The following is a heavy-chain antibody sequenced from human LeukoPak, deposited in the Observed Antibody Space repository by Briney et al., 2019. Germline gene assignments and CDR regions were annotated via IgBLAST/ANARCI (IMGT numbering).Heavy chain of an antibody. CDR1: GYSISSGYY. CDR2: IYHSGST. Sequence: PSETLSLTCTVSGYSISSGYYWGWIRQPPGKGLEWIGSIYHSGSTYYSPSLKSRVTISVDTSKNQFSLKLSSVTAADTAVYYCARMGYYYDSSGNWFDPWGQGTLVTVSS. D-gene: IGHD3-22*01. CDR3: ARMGYYYDSSGNWFDP. J-gene: IGHJ5*02. V-gene: IGHV4-38-2*02.